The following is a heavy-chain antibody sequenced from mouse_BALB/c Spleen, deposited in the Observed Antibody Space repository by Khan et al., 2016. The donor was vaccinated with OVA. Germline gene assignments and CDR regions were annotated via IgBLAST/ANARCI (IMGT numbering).Heavy chain of an antibody. CDR3: ARVYGGDFDY. D-gene: IGHD1-1*01. J-gene: IGHJ2*01. V-gene: IGHV3-2*02. CDR1: GYSITSDYA. CDR2: ISYSGNT. Sequence: EVQLQESGPGLVKPSQSLSLTCTVTGYSITSDYAWNWLRQFPGNKLEWMGYISYSGNTNYNPSLKSRISITRDTSKNQFFLQLISVTTEDTATYYCARVYGGDFDYWGQGTTLTVSS.